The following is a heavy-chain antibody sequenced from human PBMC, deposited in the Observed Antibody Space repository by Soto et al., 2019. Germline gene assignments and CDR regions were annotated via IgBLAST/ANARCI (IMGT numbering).Heavy chain of an antibody. Sequence: QVQLQESGPGLVKPSQTLSLTCTVSGGSISSGGYYWSWIRQHPGKGLEWIGYIYYSGSTYYNPSLKSQVTISVDTSKNQFSLKLSSVTAADTAVYYCARVRHDYIWGSYRYADYWGQGTLVTVSS. CDR2: IYYSGST. CDR3: ARVRHDYIWGSYRYADY. CDR1: GGSISSGGYY. D-gene: IGHD3-16*02. J-gene: IGHJ4*02. V-gene: IGHV4-31*01.